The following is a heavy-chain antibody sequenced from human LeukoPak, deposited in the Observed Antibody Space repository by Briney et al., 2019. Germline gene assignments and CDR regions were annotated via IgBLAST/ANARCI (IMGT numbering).Heavy chain of an antibody. J-gene: IGHJ4*02. V-gene: IGHV3-30*18. CDR3: AKDLYRYYYDSSGYYSDY. Sequence: GGSLRLSCAASGFTFSSYGMHWVRQAPGKGLEWVAVISYDGSNKYYADSVKGRFTISRDNSKNTLYLQMNSLRAKDTAVYYCAKDLYRYYYDSSGYYSDYWGQGTLVTVSS. D-gene: IGHD3-22*01. CDR2: ISYDGSNK. CDR1: GFTFSSYG.